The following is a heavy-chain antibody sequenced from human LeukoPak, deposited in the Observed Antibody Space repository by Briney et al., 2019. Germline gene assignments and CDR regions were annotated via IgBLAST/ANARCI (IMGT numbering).Heavy chain of an antibody. V-gene: IGHV3-49*03. CDR3: TRVPIRTVTMVIVVRGHDVLDI. CDR2: IRAKAYGGTT. D-gene: IGHD3-22*01. Sequence: GGSLRLSCTASGFSFGDYAMTWFRQAPGKGLEWVGFIRAKAYGGTTEYAASVKGRFTISRDDSKSIAYLQMNSLQTEDTAVYFCTRVPIRTVTMVIVVRGHDVLDIWGQGTMVTVSS. J-gene: IGHJ3*02. CDR1: GFSFGDYA.